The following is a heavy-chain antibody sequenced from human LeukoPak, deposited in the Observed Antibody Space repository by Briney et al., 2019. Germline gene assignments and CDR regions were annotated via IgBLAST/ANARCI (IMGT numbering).Heavy chain of an antibody. CDR1: GFTFSSYA. V-gene: IGHV3-30-3*01. J-gene: IGHJ4*02. CDR2: ISYDGSNK. Sequence: GSLRLSCAASGFTFSSYAMHWVRQAPGKGLEWVAVISYDGSNKYYADSVKGRFTISRDNSKNTLYLQMNSLRAEDTAVYYCAREGYSGYDWPGYWGQGTLVTASS. D-gene: IGHD5-12*01. CDR3: AREGYSGYDWPGY.